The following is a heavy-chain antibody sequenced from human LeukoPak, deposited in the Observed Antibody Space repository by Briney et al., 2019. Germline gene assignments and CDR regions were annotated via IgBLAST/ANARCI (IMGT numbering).Heavy chain of an antibody. CDR2: INWNGGDI. J-gene: IGHJ4*02. CDR3: ARDTGGSSSWYLAG. Sequence: GGSLRLSCAASGFTFDDYAMSWVRQAPGKGLEWVSGINWNGGDIGYADSVKGRFTISRDNAKNSLYLQMNSLRAEDTAVYYCARDTGGSSSWYLAGWGQGTLVTVSS. D-gene: IGHD6-13*01. CDR1: GFTFDDYA. V-gene: IGHV3-20*04.